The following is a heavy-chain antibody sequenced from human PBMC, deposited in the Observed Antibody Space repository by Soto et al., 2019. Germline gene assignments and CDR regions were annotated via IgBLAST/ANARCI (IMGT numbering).Heavy chain of an antibody. CDR3: AGARGSSYWFDP. J-gene: IGHJ5*02. D-gene: IGHD3-10*01. Sequence: QVQLVQSGAEVKKPGASVKVSCKASVYTFTSYGISWVRQAAGQGLGWKGWISAYNGNTNYAHKLQCSVTMTTDTSTSNAYMELRNLRAAETAVYYCAGARGSSYWFDPWGQGTLVTVSS. CDR1: VYTFTSYG. V-gene: IGHV1-18*01. CDR2: ISAYNGNT.